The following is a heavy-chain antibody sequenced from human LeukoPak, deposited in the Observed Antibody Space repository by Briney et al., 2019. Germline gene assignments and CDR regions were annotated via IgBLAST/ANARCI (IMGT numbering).Heavy chain of an antibody. CDR1: GYTFTGYY. CDR2: INPNSGGT. Sequence: ASVKVSCKASGYTFTGYYMHWVRQAPGQGLEWMGWINPNSGGTNYAQKFQGRVTMTRDTSISTAYMELSRLRSDDTAVYYCARVPRRRYYDSSGYRPQDYYYYYYMDVWGKGTTVTVSS. V-gene: IGHV1-2*02. J-gene: IGHJ6*03. D-gene: IGHD3-22*01. CDR3: ARVPRRRYYDSSGYRPQDYYYYYYMDV.